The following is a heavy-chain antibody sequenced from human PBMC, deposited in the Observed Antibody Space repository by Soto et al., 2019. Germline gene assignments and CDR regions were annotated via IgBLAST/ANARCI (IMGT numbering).Heavy chain of an antibody. Sequence: PGGSVRRSCVASGFTFSSYRMHWVRQAPGKGLEWVAVISYDGSNKYYADSVKGRFTISRDNSTNTLYLQMNSLRAEDTAVYYCAKDRSRVYSYGHYGMDVWGQGTTVTVSS. V-gene: IGHV3-30*18. CDR1: GFTFSSYR. J-gene: IGHJ6*02. CDR2: ISYDGSNK. CDR3: AKDRSRVYSYGHYGMDV. D-gene: IGHD5-18*01.